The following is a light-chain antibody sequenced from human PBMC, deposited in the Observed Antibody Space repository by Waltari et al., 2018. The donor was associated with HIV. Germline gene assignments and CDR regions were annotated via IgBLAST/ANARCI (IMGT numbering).Light chain of an antibody. Sequence: QSALTQPPSASGSLGQSVTISCTGSSSDIGAYDSVSWFQQHPRSAPKLLVYEVTRRPSTVSDRFSGSGSGSTAFLTVAGLQPDDEATYFCSSYGDSLRVLFGGGTNVTVL. J-gene: IGLJ3*02. V-gene: IGLV2-8*01. CDR3: SSYGDSLRVL. CDR2: EVT. CDR1: SSDIGAYDS.